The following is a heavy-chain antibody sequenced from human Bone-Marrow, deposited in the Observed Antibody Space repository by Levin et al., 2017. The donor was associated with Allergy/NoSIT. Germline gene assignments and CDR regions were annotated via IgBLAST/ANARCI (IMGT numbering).Heavy chain of an antibody. CDR3: ARRGLSCRGDSCDSGV. Sequence: ASVKVSCETSAHTFSDFGFNWVRQAPGQGLEYMGWINAFNGNTHYAQNFQGRIAMTLDTSASTTFMELKSLGSHDTAVYFCARRGLSCRGDSCDSGVWGQGTLVTGSS. D-gene: IGHD2-15*01. CDR2: INAFNGNT. V-gene: IGHV1-18*01. CDR1: AHTFSDFG. J-gene: IGHJ4*02.